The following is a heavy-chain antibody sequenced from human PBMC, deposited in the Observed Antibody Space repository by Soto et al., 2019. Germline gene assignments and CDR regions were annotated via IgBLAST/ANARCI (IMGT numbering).Heavy chain of an antibody. CDR2: IYHSGST. CDR3: ARGSFYYGSGSYSLDY. J-gene: IGHJ4*02. Sequence: SETLSLTCAVSGGSISSGGYSWSWIRQPPGKGLEWIGYIYHSGSTYYNPSLKSRVTISVDRSKNQFSLKLSSVTAADTAVYYCARGSFYYGSGSYSLDYWGQGTLVTSPQ. D-gene: IGHD3-10*01. V-gene: IGHV4-30-2*01. CDR1: GGSISSGGYS.